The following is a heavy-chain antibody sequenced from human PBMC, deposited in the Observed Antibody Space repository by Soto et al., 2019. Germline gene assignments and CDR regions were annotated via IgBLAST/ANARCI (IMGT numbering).Heavy chain of an antibody. J-gene: IGHJ6*02. Sequence: EAHLVESGGGLVKPGGSLRVSCVAATFTINTYSLNWVRQAPGKGLEWVSSITSGSSFIDYADSGKGRFPISRDDAKKSLLRKMSSLRADDAAVYYCGSSQRSGAMDVWGQGTTVNVSS. D-gene: IGHD2-15*01. CDR2: ITSGSSFI. CDR3: GSSQRSGAMDV. V-gene: IGHV3-21*01. CDR1: TFTINTYS.